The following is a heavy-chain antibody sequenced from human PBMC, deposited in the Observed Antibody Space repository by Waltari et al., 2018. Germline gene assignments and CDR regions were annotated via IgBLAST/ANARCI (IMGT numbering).Heavy chain of an antibody. V-gene: IGHV3-23*04. CDR3: AKVPYDNFWTGYFFFDL. CDR2: ITGSADNT. J-gene: IGHJ1*01. D-gene: IGHD3-3*01. CDR1: GFSFSNFA. Sequence: EVQLVESGGGVVQSGESLRLAWAASGFSFSNFAMSWVRQVPGKGLEWVSSITGSADNTYDADAVRGRFTISRDNSKNTLYLQMDGLRAEDTAIYYCAKVPYDNFWTGYFFFDLWGQGAQVTVSS.